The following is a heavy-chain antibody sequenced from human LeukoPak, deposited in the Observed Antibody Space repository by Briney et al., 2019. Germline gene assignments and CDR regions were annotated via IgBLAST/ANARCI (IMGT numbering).Heavy chain of an antibody. D-gene: IGHD6-13*01. CDR3: ARGIAAAGTFPPYYYYMDV. CDR1: GGSFSGYY. CDR2: INHSGST. V-gene: IGHV4-34*01. J-gene: IGHJ6*03. Sequence: PSETLSLTCAVYGGSFSGYYWSWIRQPPGGGLEWIGEINHSGSTNYNPSLKSRATISVDTSKNQFSLKLSSVTAADTAVYYCARGIAAAGTFPPYYYYMDVWGKGTTVTVSS.